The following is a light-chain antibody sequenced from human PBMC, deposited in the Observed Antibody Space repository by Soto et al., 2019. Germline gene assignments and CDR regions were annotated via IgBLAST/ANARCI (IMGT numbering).Light chain of an antibody. CDR1: SSDVGGYHY. V-gene: IGLV2-14*01. J-gene: IGLJ1*01. CDR3: SSYTSSSTYV. CDR2: DVS. Sequence: QSVLTHPASVSGSPGQSITISCTGTSSDVGGYHYVSWYQQHPGKAPKLMIYDVSNRPSGVSNRFSGSKSGNTASLTISGLQAEDEADYYCSSYTSSSTYVFGTGTKVTVL.